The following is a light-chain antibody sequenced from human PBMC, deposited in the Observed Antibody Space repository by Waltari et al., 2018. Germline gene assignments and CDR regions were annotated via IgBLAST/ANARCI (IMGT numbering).Light chain of an antibody. V-gene: IGKV3-20*01. Sequence: RARPGVARFLSCYERKPGQSPRLHLYGESSRATGVPDRFSGSGSGRDFGLTVSRLGPEDFAVYYCQHYVCLPVSFGQGTKVEIK. CDR1: PGVARF. CDR2: GES. J-gene: IGKJ1*01. CDR3: QHYVCLPVS.